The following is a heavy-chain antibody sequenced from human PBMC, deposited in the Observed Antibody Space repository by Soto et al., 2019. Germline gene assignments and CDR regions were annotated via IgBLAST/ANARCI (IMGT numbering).Heavy chain of an antibody. V-gene: IGHV3-30*18. J-gene: IGHJ6*02. CDR2: ISYDGSNK. CDR3: AKDRIGSSRWYRPQEYYYYGMDV. D-gene: IGHD6-13*01. Sequence: QVQLVESGGGVVQPGRSLRLSCAASGFTFSSYGMHWVRQAPGKGLEWVAVISYDGSNKYYADSVKGRFTISRDNSKNALYLQMNSLRAEDTAVYYCAKDRIGSSRWYRPQEYYYYGMDVWGQGTTVTVSS. CDR1: GFTFSSYG.